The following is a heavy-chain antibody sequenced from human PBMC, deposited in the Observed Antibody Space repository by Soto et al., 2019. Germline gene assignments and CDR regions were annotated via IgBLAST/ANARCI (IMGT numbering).Heavy chain of an antibody. D-gene: IGHD2-15*01. V-gene: IGHV4-59*01. CDR2: IHSSGST. CDR3: ARYCSSGGCSSKSLDY. CDR1: GGSISGSF. Sequence: SETLSLTCTVSGGSISGSFWTWVRQPPGRGLEWIGYIHSSGSTSYNPSLKSRVTISVDTSKNQFSLKLSSVTAADTAIYYCARYCSSGGCSSKSLDYWGQGALVTVSS. J-gene: IGHJ4*02.